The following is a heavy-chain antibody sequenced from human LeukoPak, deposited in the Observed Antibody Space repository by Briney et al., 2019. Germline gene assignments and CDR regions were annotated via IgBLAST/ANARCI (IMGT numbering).Heavy chain of an antibody. CDR1: GGSISSGDNY. D-gene: IGHD3-3*01. V-gene: IGHV4-61*02. J-gene: IGHJ6*04. Sequence: SQTLSLTCTVSGGSISSGDNYWSWIRQPAGKGLEWIGRIYTSGGTNYNPSLKSRVTISEDTSKNQFSLKLSSVTAADTAVYYCARHTGSWSGYFGPLRYWGKGTTVTVSS. CDR2: IYTSGGT. CDR3: ARHTGSWSGYFGPLRY.